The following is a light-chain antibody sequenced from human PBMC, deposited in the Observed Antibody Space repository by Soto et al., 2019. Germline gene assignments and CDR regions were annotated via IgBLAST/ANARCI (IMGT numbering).Light chain of an antibody. J-gene: IGKJ3*01. Sequence: DIQLTQSPSFLSASVGDRVTITCRASQGISSYLAWYQQKPGKAPKLLIYAASTLQSGVPSRFIGSGSGTEFTLTMSSLQPEDFATYYGQQGGTFGPGTKVDI. V-gene: IGKV1-9*01. CDR2: AAS. CDR1: QGISSY. CDR3: QQGGT.